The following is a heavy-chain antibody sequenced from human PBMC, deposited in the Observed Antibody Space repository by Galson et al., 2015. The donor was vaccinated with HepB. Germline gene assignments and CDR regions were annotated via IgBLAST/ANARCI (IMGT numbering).Heavy chain of an antibody. D-gene: IGHD6-13*01. CDR2: IYSGGST. J-gene: IGHJ4*02. CDR1: GFTVSSNY. Sequence: SLRLSCAASGFTVSSNYMSWVRQAPGKGLEWVSVIYSGGSTYYADSVKGRFTISRDNSKNTLYLQMNSLRAEDTAVYYCAREIAAAGTYYFDYWGQGTLVTVSS. CDR3: AREIAAAGTYYFDY. V-gene: IGHV3-66*01.